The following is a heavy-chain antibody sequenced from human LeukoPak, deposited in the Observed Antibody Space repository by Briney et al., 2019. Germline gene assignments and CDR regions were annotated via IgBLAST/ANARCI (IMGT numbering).Heavy chain of an antibody. CDR3: ARDVFQNYYFDS. CDR1: GFTFSSYA. V-gene: IGHV3-30*09. CDR2: ISYDGSNK. D-gene: IGHD2-21*01. J-gene: IGHJ4*02. Sequence: PGGSLRLSCAASGFTFSSYAMHWVRQAPVKGLEWVAVISYDGSNKYYADSVKGRFAISRDNSKNTLYLQMNSLRAEDTAVYYCARDVFQNYYFDSWGQGTLVTVSS.